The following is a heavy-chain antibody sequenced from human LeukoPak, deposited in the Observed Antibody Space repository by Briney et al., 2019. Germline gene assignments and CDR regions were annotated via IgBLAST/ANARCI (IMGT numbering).Heavy chain of an antibody. J-gene: IGHJ4*02. Sequence: SETLSLTCTVSGGSISSYYWSWIRQPPGKGLEWIGEINHSGSTNYNPSLKSRVTISVDTSKNQFSLKLSSVTAADTAVYYCARVAYSSGWSALDYWGQGTLVTVSS. V-gene: IGHV4-34*01. CDR3: ARVAYSSGWSALDY. CDR1: GGSISSYY. D-gene: IGHD6-19*01. CDR2: INHSGST.